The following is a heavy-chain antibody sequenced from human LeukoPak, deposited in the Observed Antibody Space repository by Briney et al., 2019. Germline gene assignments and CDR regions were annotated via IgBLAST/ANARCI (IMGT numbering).Heavy chain of an antibody. CDR1: GFTFSDYY. Sequence: GGSLRLSCAASGFTFSDYYMTWIRQAPGKGLEWVSYISDTSRNIKYADSVKGRFTISRDNAKNSLYLQMNSLSAEDTAVYYCARERSGSDAFDIWGQGTMVTVSS. CDR3: ARERSGSDAFDI. J-gene: IGHJ3*02. V-gene: IGHV3-11*06. CDR2: ISDTSRNI. D-gene: IGHD3-3*01.